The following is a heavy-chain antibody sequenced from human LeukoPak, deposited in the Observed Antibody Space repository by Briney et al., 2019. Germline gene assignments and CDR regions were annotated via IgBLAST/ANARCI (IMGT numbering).Heavy chain of an antibody. D-gene: IGHD3-10*01. CDR3: ASRSLLLWFGPHGMDV. CDR1: GGSISSSSYY. V-gene: IGHV4-39*07. J-gene: IGHJ6*02. CDR2: IYYSGST. Sequence: SETLSLTCTVSGGSISSSSYYWGWIRQLPGKGLEWIGSIYYSGSTYYNPSLKSRVTISVDTSKNQFSLKLSSVTAADAAVYYCASRSLLLWFGPHGMDVWGQGTTVTVSS.